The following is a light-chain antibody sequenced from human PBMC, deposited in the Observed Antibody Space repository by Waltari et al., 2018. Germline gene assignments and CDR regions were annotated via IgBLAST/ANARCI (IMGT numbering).Light chain of an antibody. CDR2: DVY. CDR1: SSDVGGYDF. V-gene: IGLV2-14*03. Sequence: QSALTQPASVSGSPGQSITISCTGTSSDVGGYDFVSWYQPYPGKAPKLVIYDVYYRPSGVSDRFSASKSGNTASLTISGLQTEDEADYYCSSYTSISTSVVFGGGTKLTVL. J-gene: IGLJ2*01. CDR3: SSYTSISTSVV.